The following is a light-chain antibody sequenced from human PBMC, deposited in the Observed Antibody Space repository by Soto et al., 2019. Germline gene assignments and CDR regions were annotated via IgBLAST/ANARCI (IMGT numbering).Light chain of an antibody. CDR1: QNIKIQ. CDR2: AAS. J-gene: IGKJ4*01. Sequence: DTPMPQSPSSLSASIGDRVTITCRASQNIKIQLNWYQQHPGRAPKLLIYAASGLQSGVPSRFRGSGSGTEFTLTIDSLQPEDYASYYCQQTSNIPVTFGGGTKVDIK. CDR3: QQTSNIPVT. V-gene: IGKV1-39*01.